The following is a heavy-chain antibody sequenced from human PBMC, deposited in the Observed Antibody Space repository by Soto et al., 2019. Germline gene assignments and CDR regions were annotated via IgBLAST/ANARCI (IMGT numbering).Heavy chain of an antibody. V-gene: IGHV1-69*13. CDR1: GGILRNYI. Sequence: SVKVSCKASGGILRNYIINWVRQAPGQGLEWVGDFIPLSGTAKYEQRFQDRVTLNADAATKTAYMELSSLRSEDTAVYYCAIANFRSGEFDPWGQGSLVTVSS. D-gene: IGHD3-3*01. J-gene: IGHJ5*02. CDR2: FIPLSGTA. CDR3: AIANFRSGEFDP.